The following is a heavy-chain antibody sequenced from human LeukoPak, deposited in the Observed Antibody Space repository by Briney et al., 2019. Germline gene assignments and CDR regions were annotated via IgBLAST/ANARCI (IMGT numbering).Heavy chain of an antibody. D-gene: IGHD1-26*01. CDR3: ARGVGAITYYFDY. CDR1: GTAFPTYW. V-gene: IGHV5-51*01. J-gene: IGHJ4*02. Sequence: GESLKISCKGSGTAFPTYWIGWVRQMPGKGLEGMGIIYPGDSDTRYSPSFQGQVTISADKSISTAYLQWSSLKASDTAMYYCARGVGAITYYFDYWGQGTLVTVSS. CDR2: IYPGDSDT.